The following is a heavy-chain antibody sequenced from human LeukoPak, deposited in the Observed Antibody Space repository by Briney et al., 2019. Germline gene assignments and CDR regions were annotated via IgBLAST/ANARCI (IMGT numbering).Heavy chain of an antibody. V-gene: IGHV4-38-2*02. CDR3: AREGNILVSPYYFDY. J-gene: IGHJ4*02. D-gene: IGHD2/OR15-2a*01. CDR1: EFAFSDYS. CDR2: IYHSGST. Sequence: PGGSLRLSCAASEFAFSDYSMNWVRQAPGKGLEWIGSIYHSGSTYYNPSLKSRVTTSVDTSKNQFSLRLSSVTAADTAVYYCAREGNILVSPYYFDYWGQGTLVTVSS.